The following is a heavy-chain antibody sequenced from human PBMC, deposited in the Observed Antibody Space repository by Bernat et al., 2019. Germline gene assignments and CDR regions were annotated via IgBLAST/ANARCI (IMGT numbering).Heavy chain of an antibody. CDR2: IYYDGVNK. J-gene: IGHJ4*02. CDR1: GFSFSRFG. CDR3: ARDLGSVGGYFDY. Sequence: QVQLVESGGGVVQPGTSLRLSCAASGFSFSRFGMHWVRQAPGEGLKWVAVIYYDGVNKYYADSVKGRFTISRDNSKNTVYLQMNSLRSEDTAVYYCARDLGSVGGYFDYWGQGTLVTVSS. D-gene: IGHD3-10*01. V-gene: IGHV3-30*03.